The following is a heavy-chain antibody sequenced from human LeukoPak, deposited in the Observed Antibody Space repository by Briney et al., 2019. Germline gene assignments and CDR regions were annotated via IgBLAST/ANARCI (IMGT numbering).Heavy chain of an antibody. Sequence: PSQTLSLTCAISGDSVSRDSIAWNWIRQSPSRGLEWLGRTYYKSAWYNDYAVSVKGRITINPDTSKNQFSLQLNSVTPEDTAEYYCAGTTDYSSFLAYWGQGTLVTVSS. J-gene: IGHJ4*02. CDR3: AGTTDYSSFLAY. D-gene: IGHD4-11*01. V-gene: IGHV6-1*01. CDR1: GDSVSRDSIA. CDR2: TYYKSAWYN.